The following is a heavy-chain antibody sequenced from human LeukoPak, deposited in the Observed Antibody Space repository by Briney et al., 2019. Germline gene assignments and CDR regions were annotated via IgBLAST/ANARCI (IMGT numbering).Heavy chain of an antibody. Sequence: PGGSLRLSCAASGFTFSNYWMHWVRQAPGKGLVWVSRVNRDGSSTYYADSVKGRFTFSRDNAKNTLYLQMNSLRAEDTAVYFCARDDYSSADYWGQGTLVTVSS. V-gene: IGHV3-74*01. CDR2: VNRDGSST. D-gene: IGHD6-25*01. J-gene: IGHJ4*02. CDR1: GFTFSNYW. CDR3: ARDDYSSADY.